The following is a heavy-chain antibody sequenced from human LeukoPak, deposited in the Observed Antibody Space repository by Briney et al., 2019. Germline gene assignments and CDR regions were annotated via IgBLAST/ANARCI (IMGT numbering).Heavy chain of an antibody. CDR2: IWYDGSRK. Sequence: PGRSLRLSCAASGFSFSSNGMHWVRQAPGKGLEWVAVIWYDGSRKYYTDSVKGRFTISRDNSKNTLDLQMNSLRAEDTAVYYCAKDLRAAATDLFDYWGQGTLVTVSS. V-gene: IGHV3-33*06. J-gene: IGHJ4*02. CDR1: GFSFSSNG. D-gene: IGHD6-13*01. CDR3: AKDLRAAATDLFDY.